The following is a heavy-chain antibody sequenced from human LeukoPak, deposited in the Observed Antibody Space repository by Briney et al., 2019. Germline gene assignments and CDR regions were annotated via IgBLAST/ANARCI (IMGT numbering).Heavy chain of an antibody. D-gene: IGHD2-15*01. Sequence: GGSLRLSCAASGFTFSSYAMSWVRQAPGKGLEWGSAISGSGGSTYYADSVKGRFTISRDNSKNTLYLQMNSLRAEDTAVYYCAKDHYRILHNWFDPWGQGTLVTVSS. J-gene: IGHJ5*02. CDR3: AKDHYRILHNWFDP. V-gene: IGHV3-23*01. CDR2: ISGSGGST. CDR1: GFTFSSYA.